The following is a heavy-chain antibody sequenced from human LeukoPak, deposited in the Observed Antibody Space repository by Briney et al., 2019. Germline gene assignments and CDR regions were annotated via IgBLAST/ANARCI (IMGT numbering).Heavy chain of an antibody. CDR3: ARGRYYFDY. Sequence: SGTLSLTCTVSGDSITSSHWWSWIRQSPGKGLEWIGNTYHSDYTNYNPSLKGRATISVDKSKNQFSLKLSSVTAADTAVYYCARGRYYFDYWGQGTLVTVSS. J-gene: IGHJ4*02. CDR2: TYHSDYT. V-gene: IGHV4-4*02. CDR1: GDSITSSHW.